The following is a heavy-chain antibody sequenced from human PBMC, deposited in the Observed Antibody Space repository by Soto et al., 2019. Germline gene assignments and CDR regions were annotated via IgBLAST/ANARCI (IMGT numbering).Heavy chain of an antibody. Sequence: EVQLVESGGGLVQPGGSLRLSCAAFGFTYNSYDMHWVRRVPGKGLEWVSSMGGAGAREYAGSVKGRFIISRDNAKNSLYLQMDNLRAGGTAVYYCTRAAFGDGMDLWGQGTPVTVS. D-gene: IGHD3-10*01. CDR1: GFTYNSYD. CDR3: TRAAFGDGMDL. J-gene: IGHJ6*02. V-gene: IGHV3-13*01. CDR2: MGGAGAR.